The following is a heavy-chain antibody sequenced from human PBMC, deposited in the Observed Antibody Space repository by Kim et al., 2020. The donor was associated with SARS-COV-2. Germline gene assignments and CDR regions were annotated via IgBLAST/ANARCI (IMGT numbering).Heavy chain of an antibody. V-gene: IGHV3-9*01. CDR3: AKDLKRITIFGVVIKPPYYGMDV. Sequence: GGSLRLSCAASGFTFDDYAMHWVRQAPGKGLEWVSGISWNSGSIGYADSVKGRFTISRDNAKNSLYLQMNSLRAEDTALYYCAKDLKRITIFGVVIKPPYYGMDVWGQGTTVTVSS. CDR2: ISWNSGSI. J-gene: IGHJ6*02. D-gene: IGHD3-3*01. CDR1: GFTFDDYA.